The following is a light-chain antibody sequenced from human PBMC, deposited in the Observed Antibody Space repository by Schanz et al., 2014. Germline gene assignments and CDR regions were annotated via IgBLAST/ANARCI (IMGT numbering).Light chain of an antibody. J-gene: IGKJ4*01. CDR1: QSILYTSDSRDY. V-gene: IGKV4-1*01. CDR3: QQRSNWPPLT. CDR2: WAS. Sequence: DIVMTQSPDSLAVSLGERATINCKSSQSILYTSDSRDYLAWYQHKPGQPPKLLIYWASTRQSGVPDRFSGSGSGTDFTLTISSLQAEDVAVYYCQQRSNWPPLTFGGGTKVEIK.